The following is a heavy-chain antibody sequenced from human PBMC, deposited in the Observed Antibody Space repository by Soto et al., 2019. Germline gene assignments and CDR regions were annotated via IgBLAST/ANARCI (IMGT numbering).Heavy chain of an antibody. Sequence: QVQLVESGGGVVQPGRSLRLSCAASGFTFSSYSMHWVRQAPGKELEWVAVISYDGSNKYYADSVKGRFTISRDNSKNTLYLQMNSLRAEDTAVYYCAKDLTMIVVVITPYFDYWGQGTLVTVSS. CDR3: AKDLTMIVVVITPYFDY. CDR2: ISYDGSNK. D-gene: IGHD3-22*01. J-gene: IGHJ4*02. V-gene: IGHV3-30*18. CDR1: GFTFSSYS.